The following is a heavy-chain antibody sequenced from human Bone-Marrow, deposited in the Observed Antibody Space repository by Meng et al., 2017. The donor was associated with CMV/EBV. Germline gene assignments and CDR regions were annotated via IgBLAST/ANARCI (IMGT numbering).Heavy chain of an antibody. Sequence: LGLYCAASGFTFYNHAMNWVRQAPGKGLEWVSSISGSGDIPYYADSVKGRFAISRDNSKTTLYLQMGDLRAEDTATYYCARGYNVFDSWGQGTLVTVSS. D-gene: IGHD5-24*01. V-gene: IGHV3-23*01. J-gene: IGHJ4*02. CDR3: ARGYNVFDS. CDR1: GFTFYNHA. CDR2: ISGSGDIP.